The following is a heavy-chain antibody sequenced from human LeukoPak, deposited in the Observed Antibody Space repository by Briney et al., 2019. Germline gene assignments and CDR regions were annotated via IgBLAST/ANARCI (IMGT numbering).Heavy chain of an antibody. D-gene: IGHD6-6*01. CDR1: RGSISSGAYY. Sequence: PSETLSLTCTVSRGSISSGAYYWSWIRQHPGKGLEWLGYIYHSGSTYYNPSLESRISISLDTSKNQLSLKLSSVTAADTAVYYCARSSSSPRLDYWGQGTLVTVSS. J-gene: IGHJ4*02. CDR2: IYHSGST. V-gene: IGHV4-31*03. CDR3: ARSSSSPRLDY.